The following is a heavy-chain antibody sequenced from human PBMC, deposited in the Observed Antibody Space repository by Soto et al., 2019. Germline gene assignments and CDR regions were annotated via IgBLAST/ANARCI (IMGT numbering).Heavy chain of an antibody. V-gene: IGHV3-21*01. CDR1: GFTFSSYS. Sequence: EVQLVESGGGLVKPGGSLRLSCAASGFTFSSYSMNWVRQAPGKGLEWVSSISSSIYYADSAKGRFTISRDNAKNSLYLQMTSLRAEATAVYYCARDLPGGVYGMDVWGPGTTVTVSS. D-gene: IGHD6-25*01. CDR2: ISSSI. J-gene: IGHJ6*02. CDR3: ARDLPGGVYGMDV.